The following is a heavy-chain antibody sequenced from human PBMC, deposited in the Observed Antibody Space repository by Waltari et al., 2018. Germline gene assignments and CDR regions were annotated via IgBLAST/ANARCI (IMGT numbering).Heavy chain of an antibody. D-gene: IGHD4-4*01. CDR1: GFTFSSYA. J-gene: IGHJ6*03. Sequence: EVQLVESGGGLVQPGGSLRLSCAASGFTFSSYAMSWVRQAPGKGLEGVSAISGSGGSTYYADSVKGRFTISRDNSKNTLYLQMNSLRAEDTAVYYCAKDPTTGYYYYYYYMDVWGKGTTVTVSS. V-gene: IGHV3-23*04. CDR3: AKDPTTGYYYYYYYMDV. CDR2: ISGSGGST.